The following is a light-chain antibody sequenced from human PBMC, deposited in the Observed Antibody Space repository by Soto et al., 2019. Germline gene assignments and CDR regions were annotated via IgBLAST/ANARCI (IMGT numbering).Light chain of an antibody. CDR2: NNA. CDR1: GSTIGAGYD. V-gene: IGLV1-40*01. CDR3: TSYTPGGAFVV. J-gene: IGLJ2*01. Sequence: QSVLTQPPSVSGAPGQRVTISCTGSGSTIGAGYDVHWYQQLPGTVPKLLIYNNANRPSGVPDRFSGSKSGTTASLTISGLQAEDEANYYCTSYTPGGAFVVFGGGTKLTVL.